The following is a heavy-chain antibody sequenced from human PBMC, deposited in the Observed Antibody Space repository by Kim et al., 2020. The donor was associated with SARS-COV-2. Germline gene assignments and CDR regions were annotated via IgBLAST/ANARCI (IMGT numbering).Heavy chain of an antibody. Sequence: SETLSLTCAVYGGSLSTYYWSLIRQSPGKGLEWIGEINHSGSTNYNPSLKSRVTISVDRSKKQFSLKLSSVTAADTAVYFCVRGHSGVTTSDGMDCWGQGTTVTVSS. V-gene: IGHV4-34*01. D-gene: IGHD3-10*01. CDR1: GGSLSTYY. CDR3: VRGHSGVTTSDGMDC. CDR2: INHSGST. J-gene: IGHJ6*02.